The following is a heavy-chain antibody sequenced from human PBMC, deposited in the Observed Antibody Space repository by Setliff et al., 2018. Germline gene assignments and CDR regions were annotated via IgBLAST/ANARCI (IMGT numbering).Heavy chain of an antibody. V-gene: IGHV1-69*05. D-gene: IGHD5-12*01. CDR1: RGTFSSYG. Sequence: SVKVSCKASRGTFSSYGITWVRQAPGQRLEWMGGIIPIFGTTDYAQKFQGRVTITTDESTSTAYMEMSSLRSEDTAVYYCARERGDIVSTTSYYYYMDVWGKGTTVTVSS. CDR2: IIPIFGTT. CDR3: ARERGDIVSTTSYYYYMDV. J-gene: IGHJ6*03.